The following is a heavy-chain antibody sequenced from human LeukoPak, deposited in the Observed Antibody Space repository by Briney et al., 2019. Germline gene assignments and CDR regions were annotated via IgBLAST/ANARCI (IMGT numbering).Heavy chain of an antibody. CDR3: ASAGYGSSWYGAFDI. Sequence: SVKVSCKASGGTFSSYAISWVRQAPGQGLEWMGGIIPIFGTANYAQKFQGRVTITTDESTSTAYMELSSLRSEDTAVYYCASAGYGSSWYGAFDIWGQGTMVTVSS. CDR1: GGTFSSYA. D-gene: IGHD6-13*01. J-gene: IGHJ3*02. V-gene: IGHV1-69*05. CDR2: IIPIFGTA.